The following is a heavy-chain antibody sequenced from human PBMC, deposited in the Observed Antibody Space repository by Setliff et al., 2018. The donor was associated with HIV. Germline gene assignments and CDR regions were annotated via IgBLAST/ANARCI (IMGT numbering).Heavy chain of an antibody. CDR1: GYTFSSYG. V-gene: IGHV1-18*01. D-gene: IGHD3-9*01. Sequence: ASVKVSCKASGYTFSSYGVTWVRQAPGQGLEWMGWISGYNGNTHYLHSLQDRVTMTTDTSTNTAYLELRSLTSNDTAVYYCARDHGILTGDYTDYWGQGTLVTVSS. J-gene: IGHJ4*02. CDR2: ISGYNGNT. CDR3: ARDHGILTGDYTDY.